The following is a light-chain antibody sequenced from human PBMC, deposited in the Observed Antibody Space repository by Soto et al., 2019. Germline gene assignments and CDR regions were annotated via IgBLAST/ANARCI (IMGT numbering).Light chain of an antibody. J-gene: IGKJ5*01. Sequence: EIVLTQSPGTLSFFPGESATLSCRGSRSVTNNYLAWHQQKPGQTPRLLIYGASSRATGIPDRFSGSGSGTDFTLTISRLEPEDFAVYYCQQHGSSPITFGQGTRLEIK. V-gene: IGKV3-20*01. CDR1: RSVTNNY. CDR2: GAS. CDR3: QQHGSSPIT.